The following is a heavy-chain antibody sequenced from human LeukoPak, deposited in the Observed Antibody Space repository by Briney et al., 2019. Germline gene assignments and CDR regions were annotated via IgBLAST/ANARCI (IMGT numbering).Heavy chain of an antibody. V-gene: IGHV1-2*02. CDR3: ARGKYTAAGTSVVY. CDR2: INPNSGGT. D-gene: IGHD6-13*01. J-gene: IGHJ4*02. CDR1: GYTFTGYY. Sequence: ASVTVSCKSCGYTFTGYYMHWVRQAPGQGLEWMGWINPNSGGTNYAQKFQGRVTTPRDTSISTAYMELSRLRSDDTAVYYCARGKYTAAGTSVVYWGQGTLATVSS.